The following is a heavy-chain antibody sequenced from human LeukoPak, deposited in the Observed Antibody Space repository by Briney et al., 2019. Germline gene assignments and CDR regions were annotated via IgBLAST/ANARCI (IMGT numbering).Heavy chain of an antibody. Sequence: GGSLRLSCAASGFTFSSYWMHWVRHTPGKGLVWVSRIKGDGSSTSYADSVKGRFTISRDNAKNSLYLQMNSLRAEDTAVYYCARDSGSYYASPWDYWGQGTLVTVSS. CDR2: IKGDGSST. CDR3: ARDSGSYYASPWDY. V-gene: IGHV3-74*01. CDR1: GFTFSSYW. D-gene: IGHD1-26*01. J-gene: IGHJ4*02.